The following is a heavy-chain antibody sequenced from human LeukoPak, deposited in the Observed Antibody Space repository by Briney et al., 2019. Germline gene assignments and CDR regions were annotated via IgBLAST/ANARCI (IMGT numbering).Heavy chain of an antibody. CDR2: IGSISSTI. CDR1: GFPFSSYS. V-gene: IGHV3-48*04. Sequence: GGSLRLSCVASGFPFSSYSMIWVRQAPGKGLEWASYIGSISSTIYYADSVKGRFAISRDNAKNSLYLQMDSLRAEDTAVYYCARDGSGWVIDHWGQGTLVTVSS. J-gene: IGHJ4*02. CDR3: ARDGSGWVIDH. D-gene: IGHD6-19*01.